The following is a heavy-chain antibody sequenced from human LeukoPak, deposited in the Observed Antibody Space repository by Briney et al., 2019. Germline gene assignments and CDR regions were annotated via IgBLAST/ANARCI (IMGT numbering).Heavy chain of an antibody. CDR3: ARGGYCSSTSCMRGANPQSSEFDY. V-gene: IGHV4-59*01. J-gene: IGHJ4*02. CDR2: IYYSGST. CDR1: GGSISSYY. Sequence: PSETLSLTCTVSGGSISSYYWSWIRQPPGKGLEWIGYIYYSGSTNYNPSLKSRVTISVDTSKNQFSLKLSSVTAADTAVYYCARGGYCSSTSCMRGANPQSSEFDYWGQGTLVTVSS. D-gene: IGHD2-2*01.